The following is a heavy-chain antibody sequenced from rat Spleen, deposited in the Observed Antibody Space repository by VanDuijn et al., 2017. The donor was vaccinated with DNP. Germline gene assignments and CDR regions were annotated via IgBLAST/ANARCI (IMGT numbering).Heavy chain of an antibody. J-gene: IGHJ3*01. Sequence: EVLLVESDGGLVQPGRSLKLSCAVSGFTFNDYYMAWVRQAPAKGLEWVATISYNGGTPYYRDSVKGRFTISRDNAQSTLYLQMDSLRSEDTATYYCTRAEGTGFPYWGQGTLVSVSS. CDR2: ISYNGGTP. CDR1: GFTFNDYY. D-gene: IGHD1-11*01. CDR3: TRAEGTGFPY. V-gene: IGHV5-7*01.